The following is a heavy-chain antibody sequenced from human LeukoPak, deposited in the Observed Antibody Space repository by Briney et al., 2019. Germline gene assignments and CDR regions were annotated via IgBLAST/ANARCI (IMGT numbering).Heavy chain of an antibody. D-gene: IGHD3-10*01. Sequence: PSETLSLTCTVSGYSISSGYYWGWIRQPPGKGLEWIGSIYHSGSTYCNPSLKSRVTISVDTSKNQFSLKLSSVTAADTAVYYCARDSGTTGEVKFDPWGQGTLVTVSS. CDR1: GYSISSGYY. J-gene: IGHJ5*02. CDR2: IYHSGST. V-gene: IGHV4-38-2*02. CDR3: ARDSGTTGEVKFDP.